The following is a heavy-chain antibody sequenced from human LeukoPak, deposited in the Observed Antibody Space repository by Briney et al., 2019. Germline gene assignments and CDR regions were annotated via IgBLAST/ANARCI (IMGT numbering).Heavy chain of an antibody. D-gene: IGHD6-19*01. CDR2: MNPNSGNT. Sequence: GASVKVSCKASEYTFTSYDINWVRQATGQGLEWMGWMNPNSGNTGYAQKFQGRVTITRNTSISTAYMELSSLRSEDTAVYYCARGRSTGWIYYFDYWRQGTLVTVSS. V-gene: IGHV1-8*03. CDR3: ARGRSTGWIYYFDY. CDR1: EYTFTSYD. J-gene: IGHJ4*02.